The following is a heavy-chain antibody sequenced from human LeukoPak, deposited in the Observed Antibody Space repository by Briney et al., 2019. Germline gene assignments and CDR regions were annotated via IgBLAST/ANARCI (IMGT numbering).Heavy chain of an antibody. CDR3: ARQNNFDFWSGFFDY. V-gene: IGHV4-39*01. Sequence: SETLSLTCTVSGGSFSNYNYYWGWIRQSPGKGLEWIGSIHYVGSTYYNPSLKSRVTISVDTSKNQFSLNLSSVTAADTAVYYCARQNNFDFWSGFFDYWGLGALVTVSS. CDR1: GGSFSNYNYY. CDR2: IHYVGST. D-gene: IGHD3-3*01. J-gene: IGHJ4*02.